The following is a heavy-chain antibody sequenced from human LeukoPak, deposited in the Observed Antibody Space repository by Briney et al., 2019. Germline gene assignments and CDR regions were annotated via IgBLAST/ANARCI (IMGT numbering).Heavy chain of an antibody. J-gene: IGHJ4*02. D-gene: IGHD3-10*01. CDR2: IIPIFGTA. Sequence: GASVKVSCKASGGTFSSYAISWVRQAPGQGLEWMGGIIPIFGTANYAQKFQGRVTITADESTSTAYMELSSLRSEDTAVYYCARAGGPMVRGVIYFDYWGQGTLSPSPQ. CDR3: ARAGGPMVRGVIYFDY. V-gene: IGHV1-69*01. CDR1: GGTFSSYA.